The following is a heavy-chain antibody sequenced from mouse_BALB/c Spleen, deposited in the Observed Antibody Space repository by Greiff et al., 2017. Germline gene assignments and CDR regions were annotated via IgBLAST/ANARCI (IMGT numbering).Heavy chain of an antibody. CDR2: ISYSGST. J-gene: IGHJ2*01. CDR1: GYSITSDYA. CDR3: ARSGSFTTVVANDFDY. Sequence: EVKLQESGPGLVKPSQSLSLTCTVTGYSITSDYAWNWIRQFPGNKLEWMGYISYSGSTSYNPSLKSRISITRDTSKNQFFLQLNSVTTEDTATYYCARSGSFTTVVANDFDYWGQGTTLTVSS. D-gene: IGHD1-1*01. V-gene: IGHV3-2*02.